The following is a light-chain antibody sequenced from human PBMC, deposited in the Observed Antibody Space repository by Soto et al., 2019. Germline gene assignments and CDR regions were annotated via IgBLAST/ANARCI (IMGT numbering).Light chain of an antibody. CDR2: GAS. Sequence: EIVLTQSPGTLSLSPGERATLSCRASQSVSSSYLAWYQQKPGQAPRLLIYGASSRATSIPDRFSGSGSGTDFTLTISRLEPEDFAVYYYQQYGSSPPYTFGQGTKLEIK. CDR1: QSVSSSY. CDR3: QQYGSSPPYT. V-gene: IGKV3-20*01. J-gene: IGKJ2*01.